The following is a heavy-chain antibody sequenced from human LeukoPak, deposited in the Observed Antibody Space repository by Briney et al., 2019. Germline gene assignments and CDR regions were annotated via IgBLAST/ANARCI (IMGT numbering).Heavy chain of an antibody. V-gene: IGHV1-2*06. CDR2: INPNSGGT. Sequence: GASVKVSCKASGYTFTGYYMHWVRQAPGQGLEWMGRINPNSGGTNYAQKFQGRVTMTRDTSISTAYMELSRLRSDDTAVYYCARIPQIYCSGGSCYSLLYWGQGTLATVSS. J-gene: IGHJ4*02. CDR1: GYTFTGYY. D-gene: IGHD2-15*01. CDR3: ARIPQIYCSGGSCYSLLY.